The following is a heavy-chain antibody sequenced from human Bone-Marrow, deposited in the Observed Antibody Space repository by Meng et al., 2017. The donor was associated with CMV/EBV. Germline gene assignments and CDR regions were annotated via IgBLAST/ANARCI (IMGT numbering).Heavy chain of an antibody. D-gene: IGHD1-26*01. Sequence: GGSLRLSCAASGFTFSSYAMSWVRQAPGKGLEWVSAISGSGGSTYYADSVKGRFTISRDNSKNTLYLQMNSLRAEDTAVYYCAKAGSTLRGYYYYGMDVWGQGTTVTVSS. CDR2: ISGSGGST. J-gene: IGHJ6*02. CDR3: AKAGSTLRGYYYYGMDV. V-gene: IGHV3-23*01. CDR1: GFTFSSYA.